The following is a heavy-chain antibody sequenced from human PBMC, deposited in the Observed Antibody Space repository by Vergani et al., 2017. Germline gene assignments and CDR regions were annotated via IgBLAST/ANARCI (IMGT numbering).Heavy chain of an antibody. V-gene: IGHV5-51*01. Sequence: EVQLVQSGAEVKKPGESLTISCKGSGYSFTSYWIGWVRQMPGKGLEWMGIIYPGDSDTRYSPSFQGQVTISADKSISTAYLQWSSLKASDTATYYCARPTTVTTSTDAFYIWGQGTMVTVSS. D-gene: IGHD4-17*01. CDR2: IYPGDSDT. CDR1: GYSFTSYW. J-gene: IGHJ3*02. CDR3: ARPTTVTTSTDAFYI.